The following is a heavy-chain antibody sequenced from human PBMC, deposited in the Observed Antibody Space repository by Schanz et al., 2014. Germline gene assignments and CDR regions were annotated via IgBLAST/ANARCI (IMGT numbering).Heavy chain of an antibody. D-gene: IGHD2-2*01. Sequence: QVQLVQSGAEVKKPGASVKLSCKASNYIFTKYYIHCVRQAPGQGLEWMGLINPSVGNTNYAQKFRGRVTMTRDTSTSTVNMELSSLRSEDTAVYYCARGGFFDSTSFDYWAQGTLVTVSS. J-gene: IGHJ4*02. V-gene: IGHV1-46*03. CDR1: NYIFTKYY. CDR2: INPSVGNT. CDR3: ARGGFFDSTSFDY.